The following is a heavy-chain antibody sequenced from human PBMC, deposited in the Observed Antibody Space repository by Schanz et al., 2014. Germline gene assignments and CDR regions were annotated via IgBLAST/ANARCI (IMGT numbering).Heavy chain of an antibody. CDR2: INPSVRGT. D-gene: IGHD3-22*01. J-gene: IGHJ4*02. Sequence: QVQLVQSGAEVKKPGASVKVSCKASGYTFVSYSMHWVRQAPGQGLEWMGIINPSVRGTHFAREFQGRVTVTSDTSTSTVYMELSGLRSEDTAVYYCAGAFDSSGYYVDYGGQGTLVTVSS. CDR3: AGAFDSSGYYVDY. V-gene: IGHV1-46*03. CDR1: GYTFVSYS.